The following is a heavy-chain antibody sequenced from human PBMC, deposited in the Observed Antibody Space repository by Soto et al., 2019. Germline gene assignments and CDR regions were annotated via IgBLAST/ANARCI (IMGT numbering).Heavy chain of an antibody. CDR2: IIPIFGTA. CDR3: ARATVTTGNYYYYGMDV. V-gene: IGHV1-69*01. CDR1: WGTFRRYA. J-gene: IGHJ6*02. D-gene: IGHD4-17*01. Sequence: GESWAEVKEPGASVEVFLQASWGTFRRYANRLGGTAPGQRLEVIGGIIPIFGTANYAQKFQGRVTITADESTSTAYMELSSLRSEDTAVYYCARATVTTGNYYYYGMDVWGQGTTVTVSS.